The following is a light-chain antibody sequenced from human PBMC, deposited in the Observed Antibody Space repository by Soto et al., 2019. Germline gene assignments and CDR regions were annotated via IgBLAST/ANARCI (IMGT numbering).Light chain of an antibody. CDR2: GAS. CDR3: QHRSIWPVS. V-gene: IGKV3D-20*02. CDR1: QSVSSSY. J-gene: IGKJ5*01. Sequence: EIVLTQSPGTLSLSPGERATLSCRASQSVSSSYLAWYQQKPGQAPRLLIYGASSRATGTPARFSGSGSGTDFTLTISSLEPEDFAVYYCQHRSIWPVSFGQGTRLEIK.